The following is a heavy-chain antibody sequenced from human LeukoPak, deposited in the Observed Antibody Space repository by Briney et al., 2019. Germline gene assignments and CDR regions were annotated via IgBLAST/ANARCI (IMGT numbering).Heavy chain of an antibody. J-gene: IGHJ6*03. CDR1: GYTFTSYG. CDR2: ISAYNGNT. V-gene: IGHV1-18*01. D-gene: IGHD6-19*01. Sequence: ASVKVSCKASGYTFTSYGISWVRQAPGQGLEWMGWISAYNGNTNYAQKLQGRVTMTTDTSTSTAYMELRSLRSDDTAVYYCARDHLGIAVAYYYYYYMDVWGKGTTVTVSS. CDR3: ARDHLGIAVAYYYYYYMDV.